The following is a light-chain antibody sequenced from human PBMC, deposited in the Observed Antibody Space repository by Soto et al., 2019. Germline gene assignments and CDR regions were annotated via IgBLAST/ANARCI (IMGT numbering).Light chain of an antibody. CDR3: AAWDDSLNGWV. J-gene: IGLJ3*02. Sequence: QSVLTQPPSASGTPGQTVAISCSRTNSNIGSNTVNWYQQLPGTAPKLLIYGNNQRPSGVPDRFSGSKSDTSASLAISGLLSEDESDYYCAAWDDSLNGWVFGGGTKLTVL. CDR2: GNN. CDR1: NSNIGSNT. V-gene: IGLV1-44*01.